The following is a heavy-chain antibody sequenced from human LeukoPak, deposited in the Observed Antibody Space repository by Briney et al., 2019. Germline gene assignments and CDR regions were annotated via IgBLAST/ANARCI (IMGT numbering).Heavy chain of an antibody. J-gene: IGHJ4*02. CDR3: ARADCSSTSCYNPLFDY. D-gene: IGHD2-2*02. CDR1: GGSISSGDYY. V-gene: IGHV4-30-4*08. Sequence: SETLSLTCTVSGGSISSGDYYWSWIRQPPGKGLEWIGYIYYSGSTYYNPSLKSRVTISVDTSKNQFSLKLSSVTAADTAVYYCARADCSSTSCYNPLFDYWGQGTLVTVSS. CDR2: IYYSGST.